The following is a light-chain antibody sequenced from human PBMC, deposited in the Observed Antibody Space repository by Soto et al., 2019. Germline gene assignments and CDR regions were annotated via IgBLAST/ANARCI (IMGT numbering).Light chain of an antibody. V-gene: IGKV3-20*01. J-gene: IGKJ1*01. CDR3: QQYGSSRT. CDR2: GAS. Sequence: EVVLTQSPGTLSLSPGERATLSCRASPSVSGSNLAWYQQKPGQAPRLLIYGASSRANGIPDRFSGSGSWTDFTLTINRLEPEDFAVYYCQQYGSSRTFGQGTKVDIK. CDR1: PSVSGSN.